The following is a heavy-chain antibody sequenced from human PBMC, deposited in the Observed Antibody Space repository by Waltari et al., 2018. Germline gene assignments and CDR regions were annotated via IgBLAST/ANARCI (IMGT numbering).Heavy chain of an antibody. Sequence: EVQLVESGGGLVQPGGSLRLSCSTSGFTFSEYWMTWVRQAPGKGLEWVGNIKTDGREEYYTDSVKCRFIISRDNAKNSLFLQMDSLRVEDTAVYYCARDGDRNYDYWGQGTLVTVSS. CDR3: ARDGDRNYDY. CDR2: IKTDGREE. V-gene: IGHV3-7*01. D-gene: IGHD1-7*01. CDR1: GFTFSEYW. J-gene: IGHJ4*02.